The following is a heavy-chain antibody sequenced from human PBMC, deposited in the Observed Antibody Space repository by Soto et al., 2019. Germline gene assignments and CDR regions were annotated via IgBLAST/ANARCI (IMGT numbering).Heavy chain of an antibody. CDR1: GGSISSYY. J-gene: IGHJ6*02. CDR2: IYTSGST. V-gene: IGHV4-4*07. D-gene: IGHD4-4*01. CDR3: ARETVTTIGYYYYGMDV. Sequence: PSETLSLTCTVSGGSISSYYWSWIRQPAGKGLEWTGRIYTSGSTNYNPSLKSRVTMSVDTSKNQFSLKLSSVTAADTAVYYCARETVTTIGYYYYGMDVWGQGTTVTISS.